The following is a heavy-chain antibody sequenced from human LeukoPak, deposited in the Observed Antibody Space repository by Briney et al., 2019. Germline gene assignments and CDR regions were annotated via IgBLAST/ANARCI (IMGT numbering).Heavy chain of an antibody. V-gene: IGHV4-59*01. J-gene: IGHJ5*02. Sequence: PSETLSLTCAVYGGSFSGYYWSWIRQPPGKGLEWIGYIYYSGSTNYNPSLKSRVTISVDTSKNQFSLKLSSVTATDTAVYYCARDRVVLMVYARRTNWFDPWGQGTLVTVSS. CDR2: IYYSGST. CDR1: GGSFSGYY. CDR3: ARDRVVLMVYARRTNWFDP. D-gene: IGHD2-8*01.